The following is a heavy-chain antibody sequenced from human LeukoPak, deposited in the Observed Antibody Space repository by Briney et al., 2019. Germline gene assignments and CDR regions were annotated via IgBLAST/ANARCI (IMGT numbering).Heavy chain of an antibody. CDR3: ARHWNERYQLLHYYYMDV. D-gene: IGHD2-2*01. CDR2: IYPGDSDT. J-gene: IGHJ6*03. Sequence: GESLKISCKGSGYSFTSYWIGWVRQMPGKGLEWMGIIYPGDSDTRYSPSFQGQVTISADKSISTAYLQWSSLKASDTAMYYCARHWNERYQLLHYYYMDVWGKGTTVTVSS. CDR1: GYSFTSYW. V-gene: IGHV5-51*01.